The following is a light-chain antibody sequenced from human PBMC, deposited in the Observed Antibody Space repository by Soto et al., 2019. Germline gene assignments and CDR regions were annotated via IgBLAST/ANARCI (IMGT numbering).Light chain of an antibody. J-gene: IGKJ5*01. CDR3: QQYNSWPPIT. CDR1: QSVSSY. Sequence: EIVLTQSPATLSLSPGERATLSCRASQSVSSYLAWYQQKPGQAPRLLIYDASNRATGIPARFSGSGSGTDFTLTISSLQSEDLGVYYCQQYNSWPPITFGQGTRLEIK. V-gene: IGKV3-11*01. CDR2: DAS.